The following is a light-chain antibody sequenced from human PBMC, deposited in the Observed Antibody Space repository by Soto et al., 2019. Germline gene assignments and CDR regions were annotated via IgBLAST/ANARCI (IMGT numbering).Light chain of an antibody. CDR2: KAS. Sequence: DSQMTQSPATLSASVGDAVNITCRTSQSISSWLAWYQQKPGKAPKLLISKASNLQSGVPSRFSGSGSGTEFTLTISSLQPDDFATYYCQQYVSNLATFGGGTEVDIK. V-gene: IGKV1-5*03. CDR3: QQYVSNLAT. J-gene: IGKJ4*01. CDR1: QSISSW.